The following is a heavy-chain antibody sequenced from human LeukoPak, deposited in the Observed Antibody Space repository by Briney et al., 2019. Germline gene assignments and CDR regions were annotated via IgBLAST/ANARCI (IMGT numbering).Heavy chain of an antibody. J-gene: IGHJ4*02. CDR3: ARGRGRVVVIAPPHFDY. Sequence: SETLSLTCTVSGGSISSGDYYWSWIRQPPGKGLEWIGYIYYSGSTYYNPSLKSRVTISVDTSKNQFSLKLSSVTAADTAVYYCARGRGRVVVIAPPHFDYWGQGILVTVSS. CDR1: GGSISSGDYY. CDR2: IYYSGST. V-gene: IGHV4-30-4*08. D-gene: IGHD2-21*01.